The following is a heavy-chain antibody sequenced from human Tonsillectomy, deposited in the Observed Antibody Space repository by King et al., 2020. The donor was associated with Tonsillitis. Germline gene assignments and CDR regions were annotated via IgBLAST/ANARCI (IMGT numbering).Heavy chain of an antibody. J-gene: IGHJ3*02. V-gene: IGHV5-51*01. CDR3: ATIPPSSVRYSHDAFDI. CDR2: IYPGDSDT. Sequence: QLVQSGAEVKKPGESLKISCKGSGYSFTTYWIGWVRQMPGKGLEWMGIIYPGDSDTRYSPSFQGQVTISADKSISTAYLQWSSLKASDTAMYYCATIPPSSVRYSHDAFDIWGQGTMATVSS. D-gene: IGHD2-21*01. CDR1: GYSFTTYW.